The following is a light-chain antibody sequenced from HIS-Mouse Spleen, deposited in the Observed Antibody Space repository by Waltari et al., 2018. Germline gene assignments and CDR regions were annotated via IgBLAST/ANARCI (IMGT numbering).Light chain of an antibody. CDR3: AAWDDSLSGPV. V-gene: IGLV1-47*01. J-gene: IGLJ3*02. Sequence: QSVLTQPPSASGTPGQRVTLSCSGSSSTIGSNYVYWYQQLPGTAPKLLIYRNNHRPSGVPDRFSGSKSGTSASLAISGLRSEDEADYYCAAWDDSLSGPVFGGGTKLTVL. CDR1: SSTIGSNY. CDR2: RNN.